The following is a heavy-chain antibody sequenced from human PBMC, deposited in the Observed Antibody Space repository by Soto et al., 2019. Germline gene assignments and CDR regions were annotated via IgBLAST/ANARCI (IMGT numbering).Heavy chain of an antibody. Sequence: EVQVLESGGGLVQPGGSLRLSCAASGFTFSSYAMSWVRQAPGQGLEWVSAISGSGSNPYYADSVKGRFTSSRDNSKNTLYLQMNSLRAEDTALYSCAKTASMTIRDGFDPWGQGTLVTVSS. CDR1: GFTFSSYA. V-gene: IGHV3-23*01. D-gene: IGHD4-17*01. CDR3: AKTASMTIRDGFDP. CDR2: ISGSGSNP. J-gene: IGHJ5*02.